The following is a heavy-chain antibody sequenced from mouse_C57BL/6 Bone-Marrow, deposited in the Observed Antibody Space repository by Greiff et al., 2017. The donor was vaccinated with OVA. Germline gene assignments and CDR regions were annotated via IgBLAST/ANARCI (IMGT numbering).Heavy chain of an antibody. V-gene: IGHV10-1*01. D-gene: IGHD2-5*01. CDR2: ISSKSSNNTT. CDR1: GFSFNTYA. J-gene: IGHJ3*01. CDR3: VRIYSSNLAF. Sequence: EVQLVESGGGLVQPKGSLKLSCAASGFSFNTYAMNWVRQAPGKGLEWVALISSKSSNNTTYYADTVKDRFTISRDDSESMLYLQMNSLKTEDTAMYYCVRIYSSNLAFCGQGTLVTVSA.